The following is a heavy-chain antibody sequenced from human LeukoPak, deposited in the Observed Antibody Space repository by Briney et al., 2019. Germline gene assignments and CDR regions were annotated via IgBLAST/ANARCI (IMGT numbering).Heavy chain of an antibody. D-gene: IGHD2-2*01. CDR2: INHSGST. Sequence: SETLSLTCAVYGGSFSGYYWSWIRQPPGKGLEWIGEINHSGSTNYNPSLKSRVTISVDTSKNQFSLKLSSVTAADTAVYYCARGPPAKPGTGYYYGMDDWGQGTTVTVSS. CDR1: GGSFSGYY. J-gene: IGHJ6*02. CDR3: ARGPPAKPGTGYYYGMDD. V-gene: IGHV4-34*01.